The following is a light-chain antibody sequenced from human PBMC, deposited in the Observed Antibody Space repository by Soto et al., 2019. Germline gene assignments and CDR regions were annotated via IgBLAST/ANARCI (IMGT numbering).Light chain of an antibody. CDR3: QQSSTTPWT. V-gene: IGKV1-39*01. Sequence: DIPMTQSPSSLSASVGDRVTITCRASQSINKYLNWYQQKPGKAPKLLIYAASTLQSGVPSRFSGSGSGTDFTLTISSLQPEDFATYYCQQSSTTPWTFGQGTKVEI. CDR1: QSINKY. J-gene: IGKJ1*01. CDR2: AAS.